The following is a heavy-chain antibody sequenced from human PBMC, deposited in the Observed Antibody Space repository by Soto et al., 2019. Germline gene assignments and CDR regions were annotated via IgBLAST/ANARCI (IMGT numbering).Heavy chain of an antibody. D-gene: IGHD3-16*01. CDR3: ARVSPDALGDAFDI. V-gene: IGHV1-8*01. CDR2: MNPNSGNT. Sequence: ASVKVSCKASGYTFTSYDITWVRRATGQGLEWMGWMNPNSGNTGYAQKFQGRVTMTRNTSISTAYMELSSLRSEDTAVYYCARVSPDALGDAFDIWGQGTMVTVSS. CDR1: GYTFTSYD. J-gene: IGHJ3*02.